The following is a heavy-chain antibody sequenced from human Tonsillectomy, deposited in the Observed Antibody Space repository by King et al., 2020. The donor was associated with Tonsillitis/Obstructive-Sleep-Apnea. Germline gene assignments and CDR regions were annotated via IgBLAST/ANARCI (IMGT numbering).Heavy chain of an antibody. J-gene: IGHJ3*02. V-gene: IGHV3-9*01. Sequence: EVQLVESGGGLVQPGWSLRLSCAASGFIFDDYAMHWVRQASGKGLEWGSGISWNSGSIGYADSVKGRFTISRDNAKNSLYLQMNSLRVEDTALYYCAKGMGLYVIGPTADAFDIWGQGTMVTVSS. CDR1: GFIFDDYA. CDR2: ISWNSGSI. CDR3: AKGMGLYVIGPTADAFDI. D-gene: IGHD2/OR15-2a*01.